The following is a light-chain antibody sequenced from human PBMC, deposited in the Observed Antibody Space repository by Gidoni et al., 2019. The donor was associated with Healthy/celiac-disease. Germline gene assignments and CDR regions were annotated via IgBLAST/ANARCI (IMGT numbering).Light chain of an antibody. CDR1: SSNIASNT. Sequence: QSVLTHPPSASGTPGQTVTISCSGSSSNIASNTVNWYQQLPGTAPKLLIYSNNQRPSGVPDRFSGSKAGTSASLAISGLQSEDEADYYCAAWDDSLNGHVVFGGGTKLTVL. CDR2: SNN. V-gene: IGLV1-44*01. J-gene: IGLJ2*01. CDR3: AAWDDSLNGHVV.